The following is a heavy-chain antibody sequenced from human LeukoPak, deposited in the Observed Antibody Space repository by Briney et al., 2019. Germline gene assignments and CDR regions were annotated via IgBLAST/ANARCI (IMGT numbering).Heavy chain of an antibody. V-gene: IGHV4-38-2*02. Sequence: SETLSLTCTVSGYSISSGYYWGWILQPPGKGLEWIVSIYHSGSTYYNPSLKSRVTISVDTSKNQFSLKLSSGTAADTAVYYCARDPPITTVTTWRDGMDVWGQGTTVTVSS. D-gene: IGHD4-17*01. J-gene: IGHJ6*02. CDR2: IYHSGST. CDR1: GYSISSGYY. CDR3: ARDPPITTVTTWRDGMDV.